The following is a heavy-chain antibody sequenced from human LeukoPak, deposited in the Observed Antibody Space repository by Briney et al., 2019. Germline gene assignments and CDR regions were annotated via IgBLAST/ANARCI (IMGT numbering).Heavy chain of an antibody. Sequence: GGSLRLSCAASGFTFSSYWMSWVRQAPGKGLEWVANIKQDGSQKYYVDSVKGRFTISRDNAKNSLYLQMNSLRAEDTAVYYCARDLGDCSGGSCYSGWFDPWGQGTLVTVSS. V-gene: IGHV3-7*01. CDR1: GFTFSSYW. D-gene: IGHD2-15*01. CDR2: IKQDGSQK. CDR3: ARDLGDCSGGSCYSGWFDP. J-gene: IGHJ5*02.